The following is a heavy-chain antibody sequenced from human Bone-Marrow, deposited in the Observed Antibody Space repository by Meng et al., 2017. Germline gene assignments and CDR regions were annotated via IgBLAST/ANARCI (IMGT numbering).Heavy chain of an antibody. D-gene: IGHD3-22*01. J-gene: IGHJ4*02. CDR3: ARAYYFESSGYSFLGSYYFDY. V-gene: IGHV3-30*01. CDR2: ISYDGNST. Sequence: LSLTCAVSGFTFSSYTMHWVRPAPGKGLEWVSIISYDGNSTYYGDSVKGRLTISRDNSNNTLYLQVNSLRPEDTAVYYCARAYYFESSGYSFLGSYYFDYWGQGTLVTVSS. CDR1: GFTFSSYT.